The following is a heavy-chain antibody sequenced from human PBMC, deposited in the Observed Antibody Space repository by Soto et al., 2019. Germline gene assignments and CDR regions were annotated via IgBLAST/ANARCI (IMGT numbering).Heavy chain of an antibody. V-gene: IGHV5-51*01. CDR3: ARPFDTSGWYDH. Sequence: PGESLKISCKGSGYSFTSYWIAWVRQMPGRGLECMGIIYPGDSDTRYSPSFEGQVTISADKSIITAYLQWSSLKASDSAMYYCARPFDTSGWYDHWGQGTLVTVSS. CDR2: IYPGDSDT. CDR1: GYSFTSYW. D-gene: IGHD6-19*01. J-gene: IGHJ5*02.